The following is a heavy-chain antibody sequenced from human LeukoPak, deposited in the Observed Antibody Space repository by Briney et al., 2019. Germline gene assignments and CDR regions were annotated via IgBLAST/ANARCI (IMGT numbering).Heavy chain of an antibody. J-gene: IGHJ3*02. Sequence: PSETLSLNCTVSGGSISSYYWSWLPQPPGKGLEGLGYIYYGGSTNYHPSHESRITISVDTSKNQFSLKLSSVTAADTAVYYCARGHVGQLWFVPGVAFDIWGQGTMVTVSS. V-gene: IGHV4-59*01. D-gene: IGHD5-18*01. CDR3: ARGHVGQLWFVPGVAFDI. CDR1: GGSISSYY. CDR2: IYYGGST.